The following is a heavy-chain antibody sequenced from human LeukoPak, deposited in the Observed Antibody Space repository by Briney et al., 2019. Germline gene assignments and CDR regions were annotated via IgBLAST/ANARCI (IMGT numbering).Heavy chain of an antibody. CDR3: AKDPLRQKSVGNWFDP. CDR1: GFTFDDYA. CDR2: INWNSASI. J-gene: IGHJ5*02. V-gene: IGHV3-9*01. Sequence: PGGSLRLSCAASGFTFDDYAMHWVRQAPGKGLEWVSSINWNSASIGYADSVKGRFTISRDNAKNSLYLQMNSLRVEDTALYYCAKDPLRQKSVGNWFDPWGQGTLVTVSS. D-gene: IGHD4-23*01.